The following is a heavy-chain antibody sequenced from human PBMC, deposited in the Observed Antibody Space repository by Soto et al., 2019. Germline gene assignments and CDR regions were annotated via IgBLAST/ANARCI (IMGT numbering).Heavy chain of an antibody. CDR2: INSDGSTT. V-gene: IGHV3-74*01. CDR1: GFIFSNYW. CDR3: ARVDYGAYYFDY. D-gene: IGHD4-17*01. Sequence: EVQLVESGGGLVQPGGSLRLSCVASGFIFSNYWMHWVRQAPGKGLVWVSRINSDGSTTSYADSVKGRFTISRDNAKNTLYLQMNSLRAEDTAVYYCARVDYGAYYFDYWGQGTLVTVSS. J-gene: IGHJ4*02.